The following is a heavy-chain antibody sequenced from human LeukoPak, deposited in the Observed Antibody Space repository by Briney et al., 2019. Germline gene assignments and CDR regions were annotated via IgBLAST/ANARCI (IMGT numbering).Heavy chain of an antibody. CDR3: AKGGSGSYDNAVDY. CDR2: ISGSGGST. V-gene: IGHV3-23*01. J-gene: IGHJ4*02. Sequence: GGSLRLSCAASGFTFSSYGMSWVRQAPGKGLEWVSAISGSGGSTYYADSVKGRFTISRDNSKNTLYLQMNSLRAEDTAVYYCAKGGSGSYDNAVDYWGQGTLVTVSS. D-gene: IGHD1-26*01. CDR1: GFTFSSYG.